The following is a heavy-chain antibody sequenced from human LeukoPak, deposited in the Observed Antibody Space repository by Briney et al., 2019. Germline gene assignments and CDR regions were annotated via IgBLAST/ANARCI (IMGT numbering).Heavy chain of an antibody. CDR2: INPNSGGT. D-gene: IGHD3-22*01. CDR1: GYTFTGYY. V-gene: IGHV1-2*02. CDR3: ARSSSGLVDY. J-gene: IGHJ4*02. Sequence: ASVKVSCKASGYTFTGYYIHWVRQAPGQGLEWMGWINPNSGGTNYAQKFQGRVTMTRDTSISTAYMELSRLRSDDTAVYYYARSSSGLVDYWGQGTLVTVSS.